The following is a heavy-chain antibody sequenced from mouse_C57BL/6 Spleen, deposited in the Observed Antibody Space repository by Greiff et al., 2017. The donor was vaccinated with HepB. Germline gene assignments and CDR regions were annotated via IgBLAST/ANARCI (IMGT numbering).Heavy chain of an antibody. Sequence: VQLQQPGAELVRPGSSVKLSCKASGYTFTSYWMHWVKQRPIQGLEWIGNIDPSDSETHYNQKFKDKATLTVDKSSSTAYMQLSSLTSEDSAVYYCARGEGYDYPFAYWGQGTLVTVSA. J-gene: IGHJ3*01. D-gene: IGHD2-4*01. CDR1: GYTFTSYW. CDR3: ARGEGYDYPFAY. CDR2: IDPSDSET. V-gene: IGHV1-52*01.